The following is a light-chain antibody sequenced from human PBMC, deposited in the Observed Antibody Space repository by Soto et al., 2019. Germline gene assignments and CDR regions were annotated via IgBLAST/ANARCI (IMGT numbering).Light chain of an antibody. CDR1: QSVRSER. CDR3: QQPRNT. CDR2: DAS. J-gene: IGKJ5*01. V-gene: IGKV3D-20*02. Sequence: EGVLTQSPDTLSLSPGEIATVACRASQSVRSERLAWYTQHRGQXXTLLIFDASSRASGTPERFSGSGSGTHFTLTISRLEPEDFAVYYCQQPRNTFGHGTRLEIK.